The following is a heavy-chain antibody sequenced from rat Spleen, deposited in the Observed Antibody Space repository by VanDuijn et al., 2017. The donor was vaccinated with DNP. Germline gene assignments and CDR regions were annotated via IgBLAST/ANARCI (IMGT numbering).Heavy chain of an antibody. D-gene: IGHD1-10*01. V-gene: IGHV3-3*01. J-gene: IGHJ2*01. CDR2: INSAGST. CDR1: GYSITSSYR. Sequence: EVQLQESGPGLVKPSQSLSLTCSVTGYSITSSYRWNWIRKFPGNKLEWMGYINSAGSTNYNPSLKSPISITRETSKNQFFLQVNSVTTEDTATYYCARDRITTHYFDYWGQGVMVTVSS. CDR3: ARDRITTHYFDY.